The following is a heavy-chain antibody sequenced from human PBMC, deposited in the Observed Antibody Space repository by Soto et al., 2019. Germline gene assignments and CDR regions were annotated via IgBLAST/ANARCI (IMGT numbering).Heavy chain of an antibody. CDR2: ISGSGGST. J-gene: IGHJ5*02. V-gene: IGHV3-23*01. CDR1: GFTFSSYA. Sequence: PGGSLRLSCAASGFTFSSYAMSWVRQAPGKGLEWVSAISGSGGSTYYADSVKGRFTISRDNSKNTLYLQMNSLRAEDKAVYYCAKAVKLRFLEWLLYEAFDPWGQGTLVTVSS. D-gene: IGHD3-3*01. CDR3: AKAVKLRFLEWLLYEAFDP.